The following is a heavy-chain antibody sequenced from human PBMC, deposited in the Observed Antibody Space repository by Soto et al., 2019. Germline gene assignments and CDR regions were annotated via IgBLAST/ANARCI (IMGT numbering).Heavy chain of an antibody. V-gene: IGHV4-34*01. J-gene: IGHJ6*03. D-gene: IGHD5-12*01. CDR3: ARVTSGYDFRYYYYYMDV. Sequence: XXTLSLPFAVYGGSFSGYYWRWILQPPGKGLEWIGEINHSGSTNYNPSLKSRVTISVDTSKNQFSLKLSSVTAADTAVYYCARVTSGYDFRYYYYYMDVWGKGTTVTVSS. CDR2: INHSGST. CDR1: GGSFSGYY.